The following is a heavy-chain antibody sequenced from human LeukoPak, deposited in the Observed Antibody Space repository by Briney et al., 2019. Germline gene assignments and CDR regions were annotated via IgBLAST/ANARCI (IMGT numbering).Heavy chain of an antibody. D-gene: IGHD2-15*01. CDR2: ITSSSSN. CDR3: ARDYGGSSPFDY. V-gene: IGHV3-69-1*02. Sequence: PGGSLRLSCAASGFTFNGYNMNWVRQAPGKGLEWISYITSSSSNSYADSVKGRFSISRDNAKNSLYLQMDSLRAEDTAVYYCARDYGGSSPFDYWGQGTLVTVSS. CDR1: GFTFNGYN. J-gene: IGHJ4*02.